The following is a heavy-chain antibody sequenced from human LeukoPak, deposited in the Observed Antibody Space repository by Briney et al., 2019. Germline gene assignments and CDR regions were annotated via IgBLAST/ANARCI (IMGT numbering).Heavy chain of an antibody. CDR1: GASISSGDYY. J-gene: IGHJ4*02. D-gene: IGHD3-22*01. CDR2: IYYSGST. CDR3: ARRAYSSGYYYFDY. V-gene: IGHV4-30-4*01. Sequence: SQTLSLTCTVSGASISSGDYYWSWIRQPPGKGLEWIGYIYYSGSTYYNPSLKSRVTISVDTSKNQFSLKLNSVTAADTAVYYCARRAYSSGYYYFDYWGQGTLVTVSS.